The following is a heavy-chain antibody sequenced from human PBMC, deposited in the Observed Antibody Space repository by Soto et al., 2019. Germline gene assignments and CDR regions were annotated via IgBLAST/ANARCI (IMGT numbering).Heavy chain of an antibody. D-gene: IGHD3-3*01. CDR2: ISTSGDST. J-gene: IGHJ3*01. CDR1: GFTFSTYT. Sequence: EAQLVESGGGLVKPGGSLRLACAASGFTFSTYTLNWVRQAPGKGLEWVSSISTSGDSTYYKDSLRGRFTISRDNARASLYLQMDSLRVEDTAMYYCTRDGEPLWGQGTMVTVSS. V-gene: IGHV3-21*01. CDR3: TRDGEPL.